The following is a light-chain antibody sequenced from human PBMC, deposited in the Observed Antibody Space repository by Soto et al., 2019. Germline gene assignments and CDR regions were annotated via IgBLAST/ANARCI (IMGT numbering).Light chain of an antibody. CDR1: QTISSW. V-gene: IGKV1-39*01. Sequence: DIEMTQSPSTLSGSVGDRVTITCRASQTISSWLAWYQQKPGKAPKLLIYAASSLQSGVPSRFSGSGYGTDFTLTISSLQTEDFATYYCQQSYSTPRTFGQGTKVDIK. CDR2: AAS. J-gene: IGKJ1*01. CDR3: QQSYSTPRT.